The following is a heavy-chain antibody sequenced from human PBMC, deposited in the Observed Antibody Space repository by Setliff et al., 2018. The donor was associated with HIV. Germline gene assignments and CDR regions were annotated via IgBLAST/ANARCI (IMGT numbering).Heavy chain of an antibody. V-gene: IGHV4-30-2*01. CDR3: ARINHGKFWSSDY. J-gene: IGHJ4*02. D-gene: IGHD3-3*01. CDR1: GDSITIGGYA. CDR2: IYQSGIT. Sequence: SETLSLTCGVSGDSITIGGYAWSWIRQPPGKGLQFIGYIYQSGITYYDPSLKSRVTISLDRSKNQFSLKLNFMTAADTAVYYCARINHGKFWSSDYWGPGTLVTVSS.